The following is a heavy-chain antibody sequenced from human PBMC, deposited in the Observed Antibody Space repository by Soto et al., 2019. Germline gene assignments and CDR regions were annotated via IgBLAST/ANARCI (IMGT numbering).Heavy chain of an antibody. CDR1: GGSISSGGYY. CDR3: ARDRNISVLGYCTNGVCYSYYYGMDV. D-gene: IGHD2-8*01. CDR2: IYYSGST. V-gene: IGHV4-31*03. J-gene: IGHJ6*02. Sequence: SETLSLTCTVSGGSISSGGYYWSWIRQHPGKGLEWIGYIYYSGSTYYNPSLKSRVTISVDTSKNQFSLKLSSVTAADTAVYYCARDRNISVLGYCTNGVCYSYYYGMDVWGQGTTVTVSS.